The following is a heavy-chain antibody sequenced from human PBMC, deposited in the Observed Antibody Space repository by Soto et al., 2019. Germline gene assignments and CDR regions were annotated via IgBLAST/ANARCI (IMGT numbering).Heavy chain of an antibody. CDR2: ISDSGDRT. Sequence: PGGSLRLSSASSGFTLSMSAVNWVRQAPGKGLEWVSYISDSGDRTYYADPVKGGFTLSRDRSKNTESLQMGSRRAEDATEYYCAQDRGIIVKAGDAFDARREGT. CDR1: GFTLSMSA. D-gene: IGHD3-16*02. J-gene: IGHJ3*01. CDR3: AQDRGIIVKAGDAFDA. V-gene: IGHV3-23*01.